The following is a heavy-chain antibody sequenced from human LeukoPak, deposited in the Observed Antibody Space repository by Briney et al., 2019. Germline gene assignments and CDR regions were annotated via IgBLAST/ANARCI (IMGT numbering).Heavy chain of an antibody. CDR2: IIPIFGTA. Sequence: PEASVKVSCKASGGTFSSYAISWVRQAPGQGLEWMGGIIPIFGTANYAQKFQGRVTITADESTSTAYMELSSLRSEDTAVYYCARSVRWGYDYWGQGALVTVSS. V-gene: IGHV1-69*01. CDR1: GGTFSSYA. CDR3: ARSVRWGYDY. D-gene: IGHD4-23*01. J-gene: IGHJ4*02.